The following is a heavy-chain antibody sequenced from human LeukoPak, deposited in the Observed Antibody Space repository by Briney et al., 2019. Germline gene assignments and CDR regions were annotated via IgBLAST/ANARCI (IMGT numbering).Heavy chain of an antibody. CDR3: ARDKENY. CDR2: ISSNGGST. Sequence: GGSLRLSCAASGFTFSSYAMHWVRQAPGKGLEYVSAISSNGGSTYYANSVKGRFTISRDNSKNTLYLQMGSLRAEDMAVYYCARDKENYWGQGTLVTVSS. V-gene: IGHV3-64*01. J-gene: IGHJ4*02. CDR1: GFTFSSYA.